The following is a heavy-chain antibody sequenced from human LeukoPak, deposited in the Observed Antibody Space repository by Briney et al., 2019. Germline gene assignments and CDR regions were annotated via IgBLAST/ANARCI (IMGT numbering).Heavy chain of an antibody. V-gene: IGHV1-2*02. CDR2: INPNSGGT. CDR1: GYTFTGYY. D-gene: IGHD4-11*01. J-gene: IGHJ5*02. Sequence: GASVKVSCNASGYTFTGYYMHWVRQAPGQGLEWMGWINPNSGGTNYAQKFQGRVTMTRDTSISTAYMELSRLRSDDTAVYYCALGMTTVRDWFDPWGQGTLVTVSS. CDR3: ALGMTTVRDWFDP.